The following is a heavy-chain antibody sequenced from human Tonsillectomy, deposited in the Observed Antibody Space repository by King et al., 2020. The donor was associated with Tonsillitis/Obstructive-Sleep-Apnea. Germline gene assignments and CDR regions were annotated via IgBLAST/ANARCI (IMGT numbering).Heavy chain of an antibody. D-gene: IGHD1-26*01. CDR2: IYYSGST. CDR3: AGIGVGATTEGAFDI. J-gene: IGHJ3*02. CDR1: GGSISSSSYY. Sequence: LQLQESGPGLVKPSETLSLTCTVSGGSISSSSYYWGWIRQPPGKGLEWIGSIYYSGSTYYNPSLKSRVTISVDTSKNQFSLKLSSVTAADTAVYYCAGIGVGATTEGAFDIWGQGTMVTVSS. V-gene: IGHV4-39*01.